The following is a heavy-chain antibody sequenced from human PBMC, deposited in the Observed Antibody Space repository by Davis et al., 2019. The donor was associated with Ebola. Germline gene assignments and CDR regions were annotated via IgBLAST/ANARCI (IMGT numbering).Heavy chain of an antibody. CDR1: GYTFANYG. CDR3: VRDNPGTPSY. Sequence: AASVKVSCKASGYTFANYGISWVRLAPGQGLEWMGWITAYNGNTDYAQKFQGRVTMTTDTSTSTAYMELRSLRSDDTAVYYCVRDNPGTPSYWSQGTLVTVSS. J-gene: IGHJ4*02. CDR2: ITAYNGNT. D-gene: IGHD1-7*01. V-gene: IGHV1-18*01.